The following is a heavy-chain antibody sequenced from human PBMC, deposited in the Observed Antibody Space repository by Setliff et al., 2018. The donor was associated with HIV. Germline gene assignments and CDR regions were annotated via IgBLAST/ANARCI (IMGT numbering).Heavy chain of an antibody. D-gene: IGHD1-26*01. J-gene: IGHJ4*02. Sequence: PSETLSLTCTVSGGSISNYYWAWIRQPAGKGLEWIRRIYSSGSTDYNPSLRSRVTMSVDTSNNQFSLRLTSVTAADTAFYYCARDVGGLQMATNFDYWGQGTLVTVSS. V-gene: IGHV4-4*07. CDR3: ARDVGGLQMATNFDY. CDR2: IYSSGST. CDR1: GGSISNYY.